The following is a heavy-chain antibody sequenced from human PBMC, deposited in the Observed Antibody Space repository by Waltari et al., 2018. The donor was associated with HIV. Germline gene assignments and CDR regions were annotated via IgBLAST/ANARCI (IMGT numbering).Heavy chain of an antibody. J-gene: IGHJ2*01. D-gene: IGHD1-1*01. Sequence: EAQLVESGGDLVQPGGSLRLSCAASGFSFSSNDMHWVRQVRGKGLEWVSGIGSNGATYYADSVKGRFTISRDNAENSLYLQMNSLQVEDTAMYYCAKDWTPIGLGYFDLWGRGTLVTVSS. CDR3: AKDWTPIGLGYFDL. CDR1: GFSFSSND. V-gene: IGHV3-13*01. CDR2: IGSNGAT.